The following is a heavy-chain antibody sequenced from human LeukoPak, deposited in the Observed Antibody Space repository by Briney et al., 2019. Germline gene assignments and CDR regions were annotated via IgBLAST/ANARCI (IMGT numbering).Heavy chain of an antibody. D-gene: IGHD6-13*01. Sequence: PGGSLRLSCAASGFTVSSSYMSWVRQAPGKGLEWVSVIYAGGTTHYADSVKGRFTISRDNSVNTLYLQMNSLRTEDTAVYRCARAFVTAAGFFDTWGRGTLVTVSS. CDR2: IYAGGTT. CDR3: ARAFVTAAGFFDT. J-gene: IGHJ4*02. V-gene: IGHV3-66*02. CDR1: GFTVSSSY.